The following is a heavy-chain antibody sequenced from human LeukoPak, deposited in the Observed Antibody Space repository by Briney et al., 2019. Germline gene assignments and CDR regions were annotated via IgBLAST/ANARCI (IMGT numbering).Heavy chain of an antibody. CDR3: ARGGLGSAFDN. J-gene: IGHJ4*02. D-gene: IGHD6-19*01. CDR1: GFTFSSYA. V-gene: IGHV3-23*01. CDR2: ISGSGGST. Sequence: GGSLRLSCAASGFTFSSYALSWVRQAPGKGLECVSAISGSGGSTYSADSLKGRFTISRDNSKNTLYLQINSLRADDAAVFYCARGGLGSAFDNWGQGTLVTVSS.